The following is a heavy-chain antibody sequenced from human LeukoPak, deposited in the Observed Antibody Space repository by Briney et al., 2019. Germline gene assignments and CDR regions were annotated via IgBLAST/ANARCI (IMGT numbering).Heavy chain of an antibody. CDR1: GFTFSSYG. D-gene: IGHD3-10*01. CDR3: AKEANQGLLWFGETSRYYFDY. V-gene: IGHV3-23*01. CDR2: ISGSGGST. Sequence: GGSLRLSCAASGFTFSSYGMSWVRQAPGKGLEWVSAISGSGGSTYYADSVKGRLTISRDNSKNTLYLQMNSLRAEDTAVYYCAKEANQGLLWFGETSRYYFDYWGQGTLVTVSS. J-gene: IGHJ4*02.